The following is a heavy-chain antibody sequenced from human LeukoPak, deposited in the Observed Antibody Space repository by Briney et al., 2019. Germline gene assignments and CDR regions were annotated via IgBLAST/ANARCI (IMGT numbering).Heavy chain of an antibody. CDR1: EFTFSNYA. V-gene: IGHV3-23*01. CDR3: VKGIRMGGTSAFHI. J-gene: IGHJ3*02. D-gene: IGHD1-26*01. CDR2: STGTGYSK. Sequence: PGGSLRLSCTASEFTFSNYAMSWVRQAPGKGLEWVAGSTGTGYSKYYADPVKRRSTIARDTSKNTPYLQMNSLKAGETPVYYCVKGIRMGGTSAFHIGGQGTMVTVSS.